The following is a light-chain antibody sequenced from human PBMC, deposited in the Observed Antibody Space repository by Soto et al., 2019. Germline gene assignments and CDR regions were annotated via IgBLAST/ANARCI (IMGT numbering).Light chain of an antibody. CDR2: EGS. CDR1: SSDVGGYNL. J-gene: IGLJ2*01. CDR3: SSYAGSGTSDVV. Sequence: QSVLTQPASVSGSPGQSITISCTGTSSDVGGYNLVSWYQQHAGKAPKLMIYEGSKRPSGVSDRFSGSKSGNTASLTISGLQAEDEADYYCSSYAGSGTSDVVFGGGTKLTVL. V-gene: IGLV2-23*01.